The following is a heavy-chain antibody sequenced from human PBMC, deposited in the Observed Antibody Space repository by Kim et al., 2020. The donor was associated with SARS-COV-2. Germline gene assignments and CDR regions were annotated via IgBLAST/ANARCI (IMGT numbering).Heavy chain of an antibody. V-gene: IGHV3-74*01. Sequence: TDYADPVKGRFTISKDSAKSMLFLHMNSLTVEDTAVYFCSRDTFGPEDSWGQGTLVTVSS. D-gene: IGHD3-3*01. CDR2: T. CDR3: SRDTFGPEDS. J-gene: IGHJ5*01.